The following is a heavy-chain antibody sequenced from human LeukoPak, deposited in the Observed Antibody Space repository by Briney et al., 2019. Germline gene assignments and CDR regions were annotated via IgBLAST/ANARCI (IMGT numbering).Heavy chain of an antibody. D-gene: IGHD1-26*01. Sequence: GESLKISCKGSGYSFTSYWIGWVRQMPGKGLEWMGIIYPGDSDTRYSPSFQGQVTISADKSISTAYLQWSSLKASDTAMYYCERREGEVGATNPLDYWGQGTLVTVSS. CDR2: IYPGDSDT. CDR1: GYSFTSYW. CDR3: ERREGEVGATNPLDY. V-gene: IGHV5-51*01. J-gene: IGHJ4*02.